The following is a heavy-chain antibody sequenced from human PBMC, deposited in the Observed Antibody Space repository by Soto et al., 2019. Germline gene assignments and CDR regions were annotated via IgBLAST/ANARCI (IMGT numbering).Heavy chain of an antibody. CDR2: IIPIFGTA. V-gene: IGHV1-69*13. CDR3: ASVAAKYYYYGMDV. D-gene: IGHD1-26*01. J-gene: IGHJ6*02. Sequence: SVKVSCQASGGTFSSYAINWVRQAPGQGLEWMGGIIPIFGTADYAQKFQGRVTITADESTTTAYMQLSSLRSEDTAVYYCASVAAKYYYYGMDVWGQGTTVTVSS. CDR1: GGTFSSYA.